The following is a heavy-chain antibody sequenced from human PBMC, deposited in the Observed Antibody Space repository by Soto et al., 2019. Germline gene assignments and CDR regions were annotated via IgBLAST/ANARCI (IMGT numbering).Heavy chain of an antibody. D-gene: IGHD2-15*01. CDR3: ARHYCRGGSCYLDH. CDR2: IYHSGST. V-gene: IGHV4-59*08. Sequence: QVQLQESGPGLVKPSETLSLTCTVSGDSISSYYWSWIRQPPGKGLEWIGNIYHSGSTNYIPSLKSRVTTXLXTXXNQICLQLTSVTAADTAVYSCARHYCRGGSCYLDHWGQGTLVTVSS. J-gene: IGHJ4*02. CDR1: GDSISSYY.